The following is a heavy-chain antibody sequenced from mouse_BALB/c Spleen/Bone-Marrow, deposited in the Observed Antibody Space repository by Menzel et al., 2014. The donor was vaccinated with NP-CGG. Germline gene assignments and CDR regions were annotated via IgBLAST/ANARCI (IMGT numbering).Heavy chain of an antibody. CDR1: GFSLTGYG. CDR2: IWGEGST. Sequence: VQLQQSGPGLVAPSQSLSVTCTVSGFSLTGYGVNWVRQPPGKGLEWLGMIWGEGSTDYNSALKSRLSISKDNSKSQVFLKMNSLQTDDTARYYCARTLGHYAMDYWGQGTSVTVSS. J-gene: IGHJ4*01. V-gene: IGHV2-6-7*01. CDR3: ARTLGHYAMDY. D-gene: IGHD4-1*01.